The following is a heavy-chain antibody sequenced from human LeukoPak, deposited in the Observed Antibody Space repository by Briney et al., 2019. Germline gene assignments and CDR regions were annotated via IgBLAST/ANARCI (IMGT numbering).Heavy chain of an antibody. Sequence: PSETLSLTCTVSGGSISSSSYYWGWIRQPPGKGLEWIGSIYYSGSTYYNPSLKSRVTISVDTSKNQFSLKLSSVTAADTAVYYCARLIGEALYYSYYYMDVWGKGTTVTVSS. CDR3: ARLIGEALYYSYYYMDV. D-gene: IGHD7-27*01. V-gene: IGHV4-39*01. CDR1: GGSISSSSYY. CDR2: IYYSGST. J-gene: IGHJ6*03.